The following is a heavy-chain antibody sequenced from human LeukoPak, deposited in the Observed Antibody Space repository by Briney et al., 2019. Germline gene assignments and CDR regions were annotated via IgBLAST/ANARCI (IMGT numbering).Heavy chain of an antibody. Sequence: PGGSLRLSCAASGFTFDDYAMHWVRQAPGKGLEWVSGISWNSGSIGYADSVNGRFTISRDNAKNSLYLQMNSLRAEDTALYYCAKDAGFDFDYWGQGTLVTVSS. CDR1: GFTFDDYA. D-gene: IGHD3-10*01. CDR2: ISWNSGSI. CDR3: AKDAGFDFDY. J-gene: IGHJ4*02. V-gene: IGHV3-9*01.